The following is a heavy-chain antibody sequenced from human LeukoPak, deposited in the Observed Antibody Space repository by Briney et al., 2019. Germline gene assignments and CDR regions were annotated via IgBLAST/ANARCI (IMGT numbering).Heavy chain of an antibody. Sequence: QTGGSLRLSCAASGFTFSSYWMHWVRHTPGKGLVWVSRIKGDGSSTSYADSVKGRFTISRDNAKNSLYLQMNSLRAEDTAVYYCARETPLVGTDYWGQGTLVTVSS. CDR3: ARETPLVGTDY. D-gene: IGHD4-23*01. J-gene: IGHJ4*02. CDR2: IKGDGSST. V-gene: IGHV3-74*01. CDR1: GFTFSSYW.